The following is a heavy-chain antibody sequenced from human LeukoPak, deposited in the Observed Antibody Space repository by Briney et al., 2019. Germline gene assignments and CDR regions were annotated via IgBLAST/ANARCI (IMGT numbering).Heavy chain of an antibody. V-gene: IGHV3-74*01. CDR1: GFTFSSHW. Sequence: GGSLRLSCAASGFTFSSHWMHWVRQAPGKGLVWVSRINSDGSGTIYADSVKGRFTISRDDAKNTLDLQMNSLRAEDTAVYYCARGEKSWINGFDLWGQGTLVTVSS. J-gene: IGHJ4*02. D-gene: IGHD2-8*01. CDR3: ARGEKSWINGFDL. CDR2: INSDGSGT.